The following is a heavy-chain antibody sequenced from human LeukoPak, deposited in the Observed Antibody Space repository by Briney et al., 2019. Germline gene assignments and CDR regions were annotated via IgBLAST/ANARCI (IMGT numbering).Heavy chain of an antibody. CDR2: IIPIFGTA. CDR1: GGTFSSYA. CDR3: ARSIVVVPAAIGWFDP. V-gene: IGHV1-69*05. D-gene: IGHD2-2*02. Sequence: SVKVSCKASGGTFSSYAISWVRQAPGQGLEWMGGIIPIFGTANYAQKFQGGVTITTDESTSTAYMELRSLRSEDTAVYYCARSIVVVPAAIGWFDPWGQGTLVTVSS. J-gene: IGHJ5*02.